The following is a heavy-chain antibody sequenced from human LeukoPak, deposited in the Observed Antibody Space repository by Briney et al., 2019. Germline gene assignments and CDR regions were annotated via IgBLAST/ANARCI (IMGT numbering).Heavy chain of an antibody. V-gene: IGHV3-23*01. J-gene: IGHJ6*02. Sequence: GGSLRLSCAASEFTFSSYAMSWVRQAPGKGLEWVSAISGSGGTTYYADSVKGRLTISRDNSKNTLYLEMNSLRVEETAVYYCAKDRVSSSWYRYGMDVWGQGTTVTVSS. CDR1: EFTFSSYA. D-gene: IGHD6-13*01. CDR2: ISGSGGTT. CDR3: AKDRVSSSWYRYGMDV.